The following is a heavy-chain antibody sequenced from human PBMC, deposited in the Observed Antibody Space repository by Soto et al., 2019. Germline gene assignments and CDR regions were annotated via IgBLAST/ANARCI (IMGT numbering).Heavy chain of an antibody. J-gene: IGHJ5*02. D-gene: IGHD1-1*01. CDR2: MNPNSGNT. Sequence: QVQLVQSGAEVKKPGASVKVSCKASGYTFTSYDINWVRQATGQGLEWMGWMNPNSGNTGYAQKFQGRVTMTRNTSIRTDYMEVSSLRSEDTAVYYCARGKSGSWNDRIVDASLKRGNWFDPWGQGTLVTVSS. CDR3: ARGKSGSWNDRIVDASLKRGNWFDP. V-gene: IGHV1-8*01. CDR1: GYTFTSYD.